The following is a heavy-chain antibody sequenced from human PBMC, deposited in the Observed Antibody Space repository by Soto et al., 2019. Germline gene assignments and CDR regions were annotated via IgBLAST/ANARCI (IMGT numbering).Heavy chain of an antibody. CDR1: GYSFTSHC. CDR2: INPADSDI. J-gene: IGHJ4*02. D-gene: IGHD3-22*01. Sequence: PGESLKISGKGSGYSFTSHCIAWVRQMPWEGLEWMGIINPADSDIRYSPSFQGQVSISVDKSINTAYLQWSSLKASDTATYYCTRTQSSGWYDYWGQGPMITFSS. CDR3: TRTQSSGWYDY. V-gene: IGHV5-51*01.